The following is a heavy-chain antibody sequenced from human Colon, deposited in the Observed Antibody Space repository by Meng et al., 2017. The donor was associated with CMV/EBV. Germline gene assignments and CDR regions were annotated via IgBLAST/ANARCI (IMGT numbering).Heavy chain of an antibody. D-gene: IGHD6-19*01. CDR1: GLAVSGNY. CDR2: IYSGGSA. Sequence: GGSLRLSCEASGLAVSGNYMNWVRQAPGKGLEWVSIIYSGGSAYYTDSVKGRFTISRDNAKITVYLQMNSLRAEDTAVYYCARVVPGAVGSISYFDSWGQGTLVTVSS. J-gene: IGHJ4*02. CDR3: ARVVPGAVGSISYFDS. V-gene: IGHV3-53*01.